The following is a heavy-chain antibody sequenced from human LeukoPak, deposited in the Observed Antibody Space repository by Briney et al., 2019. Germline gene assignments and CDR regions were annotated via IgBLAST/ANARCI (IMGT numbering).Heavy chain of an antibody. V-gene: IGHV3-72*01. D-gene: IGHD4-23*01. CDR2: SRNKANSYST. CDR1: GFTFSDHY. J-gene: IGHJ4*02. CDR3: ARVGGNYYVDY. Sequence: PGGSLRLSCAASGFTFSDHYMDWVRQAPGKGLEWVGRSRNKANSYSTEYAASVKGRFTISRDDSKNSLYLQMNSLKTEDTAVYYCARVGGNYYVDYWGQGSLVTVSS.